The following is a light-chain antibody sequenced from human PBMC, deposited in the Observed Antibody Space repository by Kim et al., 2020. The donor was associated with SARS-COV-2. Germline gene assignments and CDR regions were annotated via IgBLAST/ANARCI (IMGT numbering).Light chain of an antibody. Sequence: TPGERATLSCRASQSVSSSYLAWYQQKPGQAPRLLIYGASSRATGIPDRFSGSGSGTDFTLTISRLEPEDFAVYYCQQYGSSPCTFGQGTRLEIK. J-gene: IGKJ5*01. CDR2: GAS. CDR1: QSVSSSY. CDR3: QQYGSSPCT. V-gene: IGKV3-20*01.